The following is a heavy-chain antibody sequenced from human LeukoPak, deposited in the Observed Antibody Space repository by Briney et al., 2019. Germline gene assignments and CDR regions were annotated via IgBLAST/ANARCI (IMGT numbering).Heavy chain of an antibody. Sequence: ASVKVSCKASGYTFTSYGISWVRQAPGQGLEGMGWISAYNGNTNYAQKLQGRVTMTTDTSTSTAYMELRSLRSDDTAVYYCARGGRRTKDRDAFDIWGQGTMVTVSS. D-gene: IGHD6-25*01. CDR2: ISAYNGNT. V-gene: IGHV1-18*04. CDR3: ARGGRRTKDRDAFDI. J-gene: IGHJ3*02. CDR1: GYTFTSYG.